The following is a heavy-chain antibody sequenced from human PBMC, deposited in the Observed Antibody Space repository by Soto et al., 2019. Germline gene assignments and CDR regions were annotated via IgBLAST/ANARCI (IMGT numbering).Heavy chain of an antibody. CDR2: INAGNGNT. CDR3: ARGPRPGFGESLKPYYYYYMDV. V-gene: IGHV1-3*01. CDR1: GYTFTSYA. D-gene: IGHD3-10*01. J-gene: IGHJ6*03. Sequence: ASVKVSCKASGYTFTSYAMHWVRQAPGQRLEWMGWINAGNGNTKYSQKFQGRVTITRDTSASTAYMELSSLRSEDTAVYYCARGPRPGFGESLKPYYYYYMDVWGKGTTVTVSS.